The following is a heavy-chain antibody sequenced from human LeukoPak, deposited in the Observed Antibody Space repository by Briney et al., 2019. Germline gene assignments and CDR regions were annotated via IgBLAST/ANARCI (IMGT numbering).Heavy chain of an antibody. Sequence: GESLKISCKGSGYTFTGYWIGWVRQMPGKGLEWMGIIYPGDSDTRYRPSFQGQVTISIDKSISTAYLQWSSLKASDTAMYFCARRTGYYFDYWGQGTLVTVSS. CDR1: GYTFTGYW. J-gene: IGHJ4*02. V-gene: IGHV5-51*01. D-gene: IGHD7-27*01. CDR2: IYPGDSDT. CDR3: ARRTGYYFDY.